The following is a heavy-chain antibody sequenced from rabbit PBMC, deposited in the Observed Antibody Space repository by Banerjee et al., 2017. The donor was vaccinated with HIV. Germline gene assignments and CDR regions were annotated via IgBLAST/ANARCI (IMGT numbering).Heavy chain of an antibody. J-gene: IGHJ3*01. CDR2: IYKGSSGST. Sequence: EESGGDLVKPEGSLTLTCTASGFSFSSSYWICWVRQAPWKELEWIACIYKGSSGSTWYETWVNGGFKISKTSTTKVTLQMTSLTAADTDNYVCAREATRGWGDLDVWGTGT. CDR1: GFSFSSSYW. V-gene: IGHV1S45*01. CDR3: AREATRGWGDLDV. D-gene: IGHD4-1*01.